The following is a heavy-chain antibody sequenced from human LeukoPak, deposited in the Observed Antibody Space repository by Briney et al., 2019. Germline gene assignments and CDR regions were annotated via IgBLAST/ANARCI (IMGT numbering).Heavy chain of an antibody. Sequence: PGGSLRLSCAASGFTFSSYWMSWVRQAPGKGLEWVANIKQDGSEKYYVDSVKGRFTISRDNSKNTLYLQMNSLRAEDTAVYYCAKDRGQYCSSTSCYMAPSGGWFDPWGQGTLVTVSS. CDR3: AKDRGQYCSSTSCYMAPSGGWFDP. CDR1: GFTFSSYW. V-gene: IGHV3-7*03. D-gene: IGHD2-2*02. CDR2: IKQDGSEK. J-gene: IGHJ5*02.